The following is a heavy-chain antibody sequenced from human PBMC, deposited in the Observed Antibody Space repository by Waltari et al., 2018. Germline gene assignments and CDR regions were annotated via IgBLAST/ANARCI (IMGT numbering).Heavy chain of an antibody. CDR2: MNPNSGNT. Sequence: QVQLVQSGAEVKKPGASVKVSCKASGYTLTSYDINWVRQATGQGLEWMGWMNPNSGNTGYAQKFQGRVTMTRNTSISTAYMELSSLRSEDTAVYYCARGPWQWLATGSGAFDIWGQGTMVTVSS. CDR3: ARGPWQWLATGSGAFDI. D-gene: IGHD6-19*01. V-gene: IGHV1-8*01. J-gene: IGHJ3*02. CDR1: GYTLTSYD.